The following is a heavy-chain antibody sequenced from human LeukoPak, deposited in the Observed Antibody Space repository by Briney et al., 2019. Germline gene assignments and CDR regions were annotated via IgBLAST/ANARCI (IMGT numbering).Heavy chain of an antibody. J-gene: IGHJ4*02. D-gene: IGHD3-3*01. V-gene: IGHV4-59*01. CDR3: ARGGRSGFWSGYYHFDY. CDR2: IYYSGST. Sequence: PSETLSLTCTVSGGSISSYYWSWIRQPPGKGLEWIGYIYYSGSTNYNPSLKSRVTISVDTSKNQFSLKLSSVTAADTAVYYCARGGRSGFWSGYYHFDYWGQGTLVTVSS. CDR1: GGSISSYY.